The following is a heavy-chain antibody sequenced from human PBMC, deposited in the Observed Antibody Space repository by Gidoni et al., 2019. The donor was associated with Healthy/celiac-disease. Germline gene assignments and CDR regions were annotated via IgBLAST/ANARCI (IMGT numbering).Heavy chain of an antibody. CDR2: IIPIFGTA. J-gene: IGHJ6*02. V-gene: IGHV1-69*01. Sequence: QVQLVQSGAEVKTPGSSVKVSCKASGGTFSSYAISWVRQAPGQGLEWMGGIIPIFGTANYAQKFQGRVTITADESTSTAYMELSSLRSEDTAVYYCGRYSSSPPTGRYGMDVWGQGTTVTVSS. CDR3: GRYSSSPPTGRYGMDV. CDR1: GGTFSSYA. D-gene: IGHD6-6*01.